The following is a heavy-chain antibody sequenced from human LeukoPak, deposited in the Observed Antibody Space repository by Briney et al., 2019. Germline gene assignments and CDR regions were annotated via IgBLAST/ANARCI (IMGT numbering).Heavy chain of an antibody. CDR1: GFTFSNAW. J-gene: IGHJ6*02. D-gene: IGHD4-11*01. CDR3: TTDPGYSNYVPPILWYYYGMDV. CDR2: IKSKTDGGTT. Sequence: PGGSLRLSCAASGFTFSNAWMSWVRQAPGKGREWVGRIKSKTDGGTTDYAAPVKGRFTISRDDSKNTLYLQMNSLKTEDTAVYYCTTDPGYSNYVPPILWYYYGMDVWGQGTTVTVSS. V-gene: IGHV3-15*01.